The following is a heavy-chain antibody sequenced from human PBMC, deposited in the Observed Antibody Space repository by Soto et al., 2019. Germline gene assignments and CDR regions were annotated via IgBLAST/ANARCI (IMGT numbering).Heavy chain of an antibody. CDR2: LISIFGTT. D-gene: IGHD3-10*01. Sequence: QVQLVQSGTEVKKPGSSVKVSCKASGGTFRSNAISWVRQAPGQGLEWMGGLISIFGTTNYAQKFKGRVTITADESASTTYTELSSLRSDDTAVYYCASLPSFYYGSGYGMDDWGQGTTVTVSS. J-gene: IGHJ6*02. CDR1: GGTFRSNA. V-gene: IGHV1-69*01. CDR3: ASLPSFYYGSGYGMDD.